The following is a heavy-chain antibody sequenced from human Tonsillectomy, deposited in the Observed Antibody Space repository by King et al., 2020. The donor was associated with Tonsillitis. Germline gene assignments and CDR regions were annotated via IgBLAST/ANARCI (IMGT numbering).Heavy chain of an antibody. CDR1: GFTFSSYA. Sequence: EVQLVESGGGLVQPGGSLRLSCAASGFTFSSYAMSWVRQAPGKGLEWVSAIIVSVGSTYYADSVKGRFTISRDNSKNTLYLQMNSLRAEDTAVYYCAKDLGYCSSTSCYFDYWGQGTLVTVSS. D-gene: IGHD2-2*01. J-gene: IGHJ4*02. CDR2: IIVSVGST. V-gene: IGHV3-23*04. CDR3: AKDLGYCSSTSCYFDY.